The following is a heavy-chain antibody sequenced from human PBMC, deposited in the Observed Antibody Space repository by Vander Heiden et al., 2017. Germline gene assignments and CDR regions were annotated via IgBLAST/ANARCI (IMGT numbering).Heavy chain of an antibody. CDR2: IDWDDDK. Sequence: QITLKESGPTLVKPTQTLTLTCPFSGFPLRPRGVGVGCVRHPPGKALEWLALIDWDDDKRYSPSLKSRLTITKDTSKNQVVLTMTNMDPVDTATYYCAHRRGYSGNYYYYDGMDVWGQGTTVTVSS. V-gene: IGHV2-5*02. D-gene: IGHD5-12*01. J-gene: IGHJ6*02. CDR1: GFPLRPRGVG. CDR3: AHRRGYSGNYYYYDGMDV.